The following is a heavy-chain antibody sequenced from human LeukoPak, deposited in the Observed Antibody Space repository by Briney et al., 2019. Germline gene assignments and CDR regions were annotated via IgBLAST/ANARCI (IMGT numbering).Heavy chain of an antibody. CDR1: GFTFSSYW. V-gene: IGHV3-7*01. Sequence: GSLRLSCAASGFTFSSYWMSWVRQAPGKGLEWVANIKQDGSEKYYVDSVKGRFTISRDNAKNSLYLQMNSLRAEDTAVYYCARDFAYCSSTSCPTGEYFDYWGQGTLVTVSS. J-gene: IGHJ4*02. CDR2: IKQDGSEK. D-gene: IGHD2-2*01. CDR3: ARDFAYCSSTSCPTGEYFDY.